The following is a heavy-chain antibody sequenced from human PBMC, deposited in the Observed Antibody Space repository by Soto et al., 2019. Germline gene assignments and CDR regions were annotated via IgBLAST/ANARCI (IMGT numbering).Heavy chain of an antibody. J-gene: IGHJ4*02. CDR3: ARGIAVAGNPYFDY. CDR1: GFTFSDYY. CDR2: ISSSGSTI. V-gene: IGHV3-11*01. D-gene: IGHD6-19*01. Sequence: GGSMRLSSAAAGFTFSDYYMSWIRQAPGKGLEWVSYISSSGSTIYYADSVKGRFTIPRDKAKTSLYLQMNSLRAEDTAVYYCARGIAVAGNPYFDYWGQGTLVTVSS.